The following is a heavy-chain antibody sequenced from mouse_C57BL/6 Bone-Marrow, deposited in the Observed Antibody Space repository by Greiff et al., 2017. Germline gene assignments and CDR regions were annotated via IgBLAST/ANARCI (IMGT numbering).Heavy chain of an antibody. D-gene: IGHD1-3*01. CDR3: ARGAHEDY. Sequence: EVQLQQSGPELVKPGASVKISCKASGYTFTDYYMNWVKQSPGKSLEWIGDINPNNGGTSYNQKFKGKATLTVDKSSSTAYMELRSLTSEDSAVYYCARGAHEDYWGQGTTLTVSS. CDR2: INPNNGGT. V-gene: IGHV1-26*01. J-gene: IGHJ2*01. CDR1: GYTFTDYY.